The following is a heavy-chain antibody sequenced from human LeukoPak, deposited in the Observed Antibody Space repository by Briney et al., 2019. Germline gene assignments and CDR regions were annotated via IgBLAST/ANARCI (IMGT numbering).Heavy chain of an antibody. CDR3: AKDLRYYDSSGYSDY. CDR2: ISSSSSYT. J-gene: IGHJ4*02. CDR1: GFTFSDYY. V-gene: IGHV3-11*06. Sequence: GGSLRLSCAASGFTFSDYYMSWIRQAPGKGLEWVSYISSSSSYTNYADSVKGRFTISRDNAKNSLYLQMNSLRAEDTAVYYCAKDLRYYDSSGYSDYWGQGTLVTVSS. D-gene: IGHD3-22*01.